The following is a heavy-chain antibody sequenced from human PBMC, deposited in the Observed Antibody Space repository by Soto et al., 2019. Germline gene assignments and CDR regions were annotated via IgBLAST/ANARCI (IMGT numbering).Heavy chain of an antibody. Sequence: GGSLRLSCAASGFTFSSYGMHWVRQAPGKGLEWVAVISYDGSNKYYADSVKGRFTISRDNSKNTLYLQMNSLRAEDTAVYYCAKDASYGDPSIVYYGMDVWGQGTTVTVSS. J-gene: IGHJ6*02. D-gene: IGHD4-17*01. CDR2: ISYDGSNK. CDR1: GFTFSSYG. CDR3: AKDASYGDPSIVYYGMDV. V-gene: IGHV3-30*18.